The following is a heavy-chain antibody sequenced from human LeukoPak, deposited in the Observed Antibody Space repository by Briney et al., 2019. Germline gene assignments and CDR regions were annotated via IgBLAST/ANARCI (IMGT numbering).Heavy chain of an antibody. Sequence: GGSLRLSCAASGFTYSNHAMSWVRQAPGKGLEWVSAISSAGIDTHYAVSVKGRFTTYRDNSKSMVYLQMNSLRAEDTAIYYCAKDHAPSYWGQGTLVTVSS. CDR1: GFTYSNHA. V-gene: IGHV3-23*01. J-gene: IGHJ4*02. CDR3: AKDHAPSY. CDR2: ISSAGIDT.